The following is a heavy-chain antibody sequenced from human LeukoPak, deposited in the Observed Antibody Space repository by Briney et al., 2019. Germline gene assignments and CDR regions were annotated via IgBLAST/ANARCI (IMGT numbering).Heavy chain of an antibody. V-gene: IGHV4-38-2*02. J-gene: IGHJ4*02. D-gene: IGHD3-22*01. Sequence: SETLSLTCSVSGYSISSGYYWGWIRQPPGKGLEWIGSSNHSGSSYYNPSLKSRVTILVDTTRNQFSLKLTSVTVADTAVYYCAKDTYDSGGYYPWDHWGQGTLVTVSS. CDR3: AKDTYDSGGYYPWDH. CDR1: GYSISSGYY. CDR2: SNHSGSS.